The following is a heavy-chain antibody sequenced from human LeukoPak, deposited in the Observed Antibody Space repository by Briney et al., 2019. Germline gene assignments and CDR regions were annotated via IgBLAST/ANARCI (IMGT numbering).Heavy chain of an antibody. CDR3: AREREGGYFDY. CDR2: IYYSGST. J-gene: IGHJ4*02. D-gene: IGHD1-26*01. Sequence: SETLSLTCTVSGGSISSYYWSWIRQPPGKGLEWIGYIYYSGSTNYNPSLKSRVTISVDTSKNQFSLKLSSVTAADTAVYYCAREREGGYFDYWGQGTLVTVSS. V-gene: IGHV4-59*01. CDR1: GGSISSYY.